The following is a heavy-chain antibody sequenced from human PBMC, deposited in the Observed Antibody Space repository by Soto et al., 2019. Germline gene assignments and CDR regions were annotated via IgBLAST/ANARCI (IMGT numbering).Heavy chain of an antibody. J-gene: IGHJ4*02. V-gene: IGHV3-9*01. CDR3: AKDMSRVVVTHIDY. CDR2: ISWNSGSI. Sequence: PGGSLRLSCAASGFTFDDYAMHWVRQAPGKGLEWVSGISWNSGSIGYADSVKGRFTISRDNAKNSLYLQMNSLRAEDTALYYCAKDMSRVVVTHIDYWGQGTLVTV. CDR1: GFTFDDYA. D-gene: IGHD3-22*01.